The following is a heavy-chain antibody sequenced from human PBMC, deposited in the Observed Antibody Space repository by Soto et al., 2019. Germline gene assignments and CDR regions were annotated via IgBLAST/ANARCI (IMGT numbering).Heavy chain of an antibody. CDR2: ISYDGSNK. J-gene: IGHJ4*02. Sequence: QVQLVESGGGVVQPGRSLRLSCAASGFTFSSYGMHWVRQAPGKGLEWVAVISYDGSNKYYADSVKGRFTISRDNSKNTLYLQMNSLRPEDTAVYYCAKDRDSGSYYFDYWGQGTLVTVSS. CDR1: GFTFSSYG. D-gene: IGHD1-26*01. CDR3: AKDRDSGSYYFDY. V-gene: IGHV3-30*18.